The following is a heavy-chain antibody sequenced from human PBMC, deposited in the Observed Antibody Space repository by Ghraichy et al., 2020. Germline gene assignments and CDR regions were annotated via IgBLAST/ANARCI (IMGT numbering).Heavy chain of an antibody. CDR3: ARADAYSGDY. J-gene: IGHJ4*02. CDR1: GFTFNSHW. CDR2: IDQDGSEK. D-gene: IGHD1-26*01. Sequence: GESLNISCSASGFTFNSHWMSWVRQAPGKGLEWVANIDQDGSEKYYVDSVRGRFTISRDNVKNSLYLQMNSLRADDTALYYCARADAYSGDYWGQGTLVTVSS. V-gene: IGHV3-7*03.